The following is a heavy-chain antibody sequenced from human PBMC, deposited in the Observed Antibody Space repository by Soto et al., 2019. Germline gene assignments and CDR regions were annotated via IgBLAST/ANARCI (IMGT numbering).Heavy chain of an antibody. CDR2: ISGSGGST. Sequence: GGSLRLSCAASGFTFSSYAMSWVRQAPGKGLEWVSAISGSGGSTYYADSVKGRFTISRDNSKNTLYLQMNSLRAEDTAVYYCAKDLYGSGSYYYPIFDYWGQGTLVTVSS. V-gene: IGHV3-23*01. CDR1: GFTFSSYA. J-gene: IGHJ4*02. CDR3: AKDLYGSGSYYYPIFDY. D-gene: IGHD3-10*01.